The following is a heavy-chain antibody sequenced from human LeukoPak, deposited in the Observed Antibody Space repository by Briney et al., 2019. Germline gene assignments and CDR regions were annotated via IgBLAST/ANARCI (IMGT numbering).Heavy chain of an antibody. CDR3: ARTLYCSSTSCLVPDY. D-gene: IGHD2-2*01. J-gene: IGHJ4*02. V-gene: IGHV1-3*01. CDR1: GYTFTSYA. CDR2: INAGNGNT. Sequence: GASVKVSCKASGYTFTSYAMHWVRQAPGQRLEWMGWINAGNGNTKYSQKFQGRVTISRDTSASTAYMELSSLRSEDTAVYYCARTLYCSSTSCLVPDYWGQGTLVTVSS.